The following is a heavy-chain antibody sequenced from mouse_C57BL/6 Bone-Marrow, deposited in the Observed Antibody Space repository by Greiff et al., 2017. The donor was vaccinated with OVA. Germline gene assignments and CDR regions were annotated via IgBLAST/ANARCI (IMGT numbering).Heavy chain of an antibody. J-gene: IGHJ1*03. CDR3: GDYYGSSYGYFDV. V-gene: IGHV14-3*01. D-gene: IGHD1-1*01. Sequence: VQLQQSVAELVRPGASVKLSCTASGFNIKNTYMHWVKQRPEQGLEWIGRIDPANGNTKYAPKFQGKATITADTSSNTAYLQLSSLTSEDTAIYYCGDYYGSSYGYFDVWGTGTTVTVSS. CDR2: IDPANGNT. CDR1: GFNIKNTY.